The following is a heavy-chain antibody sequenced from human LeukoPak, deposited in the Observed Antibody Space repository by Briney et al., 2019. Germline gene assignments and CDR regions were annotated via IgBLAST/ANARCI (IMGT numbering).Heavy chain of an antibody. Sequence: GGSLRLSCAASGFTFSDHYMDWVRQAPGKGLEWVGRARNKASSYTTDYAASVKGRFTISRDDSKNSLYLQMNSLKTEDTAVYYCARVTMIGAPGDYWGQGTLVTVSS. V-gene: IGHV3-72*01. J-gene: IGHJ4*02. D-gene: IGHD3-22*01. CDR3: ARVTMIGAPGDY. CDR2: ARNKASSYTT. CDR1: GFTFSDHY.